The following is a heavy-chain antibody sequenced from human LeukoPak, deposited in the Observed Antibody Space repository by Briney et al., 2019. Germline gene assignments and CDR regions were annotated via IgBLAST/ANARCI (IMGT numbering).Heavy chain of an antibody. CDR3: AKGSSGYFVDL. J-gene: IGHJ5*02. Sequence: GGSLRLSCAASGFTFSTFAITWVRQAPGKGLEWVSAISNDGGGTNYADFVKGRFTISRDNSKNTLFLQMNSLRAEDTALYCAKGSSGYFVDLWGQGTLVTVSS. D-gene: IGHD3-22*01. CDR2: ISNDGGGT. CDR1: GFTFSTFA. V-gene: IGHV3-23*01.